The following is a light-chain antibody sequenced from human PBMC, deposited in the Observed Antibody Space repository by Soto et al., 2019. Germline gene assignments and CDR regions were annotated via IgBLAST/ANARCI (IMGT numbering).Light chain of an antibody. CDR3: QSYDNSLSGYV. Sequence: QYVLTQPPSVSGAPGQRVTISCTGSSSNFGAGYDVHWYQQLPGTAPKLLIYGDDNRPSGVPDRFSGSKSGTSASLAITGLQAEDEADYYCQSYDNSLSGYVFGTGTKLTVL. J-gene: IGLJ1*01. CDR1: SSNFGAGYD. CDR2: GDD. V-gene: IGLV1-40*01.